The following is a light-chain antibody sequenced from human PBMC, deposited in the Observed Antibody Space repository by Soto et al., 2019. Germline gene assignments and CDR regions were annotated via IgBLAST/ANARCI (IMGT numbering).Light chain of an antibody. CDR3: SSYTCSSTPYV. Sequence: QSALTQPDSVSGSPGQSITISCTGTSSDVGGYNYVSWYQQHPGKAPKLMIYDVSNRPSGVSNRFSGYKSGNTASLTISGLQAEDEADYYRSSYTCSSTPYVFGTGTKVTVL. CDR1: SSDVGGYNY. V-gene: IGLV2-14*01. J-gene: IGLJ1*01. CDR2: DVS.